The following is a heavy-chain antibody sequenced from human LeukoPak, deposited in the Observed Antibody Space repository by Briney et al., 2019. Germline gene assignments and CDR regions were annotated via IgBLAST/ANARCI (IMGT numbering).Heavy chain of an antibody. V-gene: IGHV3-11*01. D-gene: IGHD3-10*01. CDR3: ARGRYYYGSWYMDV. Sequence: GGSLRLSCAASGFTFSDYQMNWIRQAPGKGLEWVSYISSSSTVIYYADSVKGRFTISRDNAKNSLYLQMNSLRAEDTAVYYCARGRYYYGSWYMDVWGQGTTVTVSS. CDR2: ISSSSTVI. CDR1: GFTFSDYQ. J-gene: IGHJ6*02.